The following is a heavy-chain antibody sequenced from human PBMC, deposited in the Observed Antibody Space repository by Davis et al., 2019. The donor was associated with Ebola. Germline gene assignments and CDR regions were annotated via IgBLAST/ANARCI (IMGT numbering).Heavy chain of an antibody. J-gene: IGHJ3*02. D-gene: IGHD3-10*01. V-gene: IGHV3-7*03. CDR1: GFTFSSYC. Sequence: PGGSLRLSCAASGFTFSSYCLSWVRQAPGKGLEWVANIKQDGSEKYYVDSVKGRFTISRDNAKNLLYLQMNSLRAEDTAVYYCARGSRYGPSSAFDIWGQGTMVTVSS. CDR2: IKQDGSEK. CDR3: ARGSRYGPSSAFDI.